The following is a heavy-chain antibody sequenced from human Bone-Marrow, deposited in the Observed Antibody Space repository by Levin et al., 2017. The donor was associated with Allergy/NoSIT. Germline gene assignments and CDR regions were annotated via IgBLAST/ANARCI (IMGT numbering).Heavy chain of an antibody. Sequence: ASVKVSCKASGYTFTDYYMNWVRQAPGQGLEWMGWINPNSGGTNYAQKFQGRVTMTRDTSISTAYMELSGLRSDDTAVYYCARDPDYYDRALEIWGQGTMVTVSS. CDR1: GYTFTDYY. D-gene: IGHD3-22*01. V-gene: IGHV1-2*02. CDR3: ARDPDYYDRALEI. CDR2: INPNSGGT. J-gene: IGHJ3*02.